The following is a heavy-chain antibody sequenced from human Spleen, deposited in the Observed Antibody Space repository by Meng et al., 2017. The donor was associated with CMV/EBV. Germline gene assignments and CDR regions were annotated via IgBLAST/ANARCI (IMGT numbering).Heavy chain of an antibody. CDR1: GGSFSGHA. V-gene: IGHV1-69*10. J-gene: IGHJ6*02. CDR3: ARGLGYCSSTSCYTSYYYYGMDV. Sequence: SVKVSCKASGGSFSGHAISWVRQAPGQGLEWMGGDIASLGTSNYAQKYQGRLTITADKSTSTAYMELSSLRSEDTAVYYCARGLGYCSSTSCYTSYYYYGMDVWGQGTTVTVSS. CDR2: DIASLGTS. D-gene: IGHD2-2*02.